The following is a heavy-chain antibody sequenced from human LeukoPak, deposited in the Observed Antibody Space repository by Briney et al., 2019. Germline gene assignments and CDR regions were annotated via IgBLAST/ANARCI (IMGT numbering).Heavy chain of an antibody. D-gene: IGHD5-12*01. CDR2: INLNSGGT. J-gene: IGHJ4*02. CDR1: GGTFSSYT. V-gene: IGHV1-2*04. Sequence: GASVKVSCKASGGTFSSYTISWVRQAPGQGLEWMGWINLNSGGTNYAQKFQGWVTMTRDTSISTAYMELSRLRSDDTAVYYCARDSNSLYSGYDFDPHFDYWGQGTLVTVSS. CDR3: ARDSNSLYSGYDFDPHFDY.